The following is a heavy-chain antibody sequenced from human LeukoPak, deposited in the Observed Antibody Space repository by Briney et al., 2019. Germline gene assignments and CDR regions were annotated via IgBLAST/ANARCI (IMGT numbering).Heavy chain of an antibody. D-gene: IGHD3-3*02. CDR1: GGSIITYY. CDR2: IYYSGST. Sequence: SETLSLTCTVSGGSIITYYWSWIRQPPGKALVWIGYIYYSGSTNYNPSLKNRVTISVDTSKNQFSLKLSSVTAADTAVYYCARDAKLGNWFDPWGQGTLVTVSS. J-gene: IGHJ5*02. CDR3: ARDAKLGNWFDP. V-gene: IGHV4-59*01.